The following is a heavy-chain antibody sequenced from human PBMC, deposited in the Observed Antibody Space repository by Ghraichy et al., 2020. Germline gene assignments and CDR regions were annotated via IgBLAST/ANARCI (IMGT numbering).Heavy chain of an antibody. Sequence: AAVKVSCKASGYTFTSYYMHWVRQAPGQGLEWMGIINPSGGNTSYAQKFQGRVTMTRDTSTSTVYMELSSLRSEDTAVYYCARGLQNVAAAGTFDDWGQGTLVTVSS. D-gene: IGHD6-13*01. CDR1: GYTFTSYY. CDR2: INPSGGNT. CDR3: ARGLQNVAAAGTFDD. J-gene: IGHJ4*02. V-gene: IGHV1-46*03.